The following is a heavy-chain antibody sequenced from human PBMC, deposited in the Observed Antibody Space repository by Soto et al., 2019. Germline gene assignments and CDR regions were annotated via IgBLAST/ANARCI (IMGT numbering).Heavy chain of an antibody. D-gene: IGHD3-10*01. CDR1: GGSISSGGYY. Sequence: PSETLSLTCTVSGGSISSGGYYWSWIRQHPGKGLEWIGYIYYSGSTYYNPSLKSRVTISVDTSKNQFSLKLSSVTAADTAVYYCAKITMVRGVWWFDPWGQGTLVTVS. CDR2: IYYSGST. J-gene: IGHJ5*02. CDR3: AKITMVRGVWWFDP. V-gene: IGHV4-31*03.